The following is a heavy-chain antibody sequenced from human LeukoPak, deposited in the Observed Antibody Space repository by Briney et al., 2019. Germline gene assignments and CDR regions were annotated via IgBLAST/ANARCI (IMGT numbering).Heavy chain of an antibody. J-gene: IGHJ4*02. CDR2: INHSGST. CDR1: GGSLSGYY. Sequence: SETLSLTCAVSGGSLSGYYWSWTRQPPGKGLEWIGEINHSGSTNYNPSLKSRVTISVDTSKNQFSLKLSSVTAADTAVYYCARRAYTYGPIIRWGQGTLVTVSS. CDR3: ARRAYTYGPIIR. V-gene: IGHV4-34*01. D-gene: IGHD5-18*01.